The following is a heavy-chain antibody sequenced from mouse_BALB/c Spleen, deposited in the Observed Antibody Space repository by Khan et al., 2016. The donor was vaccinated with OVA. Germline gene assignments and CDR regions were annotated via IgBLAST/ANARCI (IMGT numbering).Heavy chain of an antibody. D-gene: IGHD6-2*01. J-gene: IGHJ1*01. CDR1: GYTFTNYG. Sequence: QVQLQQSGPELKKPGETVKISCKASGYTFTNYGMNWVKQAPGKGLKWMGWINIYTGEPTYADDFKGRFVFSLETSASTAYLQISNLKNEDMTTYFCARISSYWYSDVWGAGTTVTVSS. V-gene: IGHV9-1*02. CDR3: ARISSYWYSDV. CDR2: INIYTGEP.